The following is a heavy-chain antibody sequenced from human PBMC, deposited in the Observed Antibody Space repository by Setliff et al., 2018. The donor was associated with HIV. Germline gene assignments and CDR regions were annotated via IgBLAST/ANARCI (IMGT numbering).Heavy chain of an antibody. CDR1: GYSISSGYQ. CDR2: MYTTGST. J-gene: IGHJ6*03. V-gene: IGHV4-38-2*01. D-gene: IGHD3-3*01. Sequence: SETLSLTCAVSGYSISSGYQWGWIRQPPGKGLEWIGRMYTTGSTNYNSSLKSRVTISGDTSKNHFSLKLTSVTAADTAVYYCARGLSIFGVATPGFYSFMDVWGKGTTVTVSS. CDR3: ARGLSIFGVATPGFYSFMDV.